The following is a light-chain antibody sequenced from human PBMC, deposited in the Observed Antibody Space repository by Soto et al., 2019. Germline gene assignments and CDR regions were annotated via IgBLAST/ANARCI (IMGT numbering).Light chain of an antibody. Sequence: IQLTQSPSSLSASVGDRVTITCRASQGISSYLAWYQPKPGKAPKLLIYAASTLQSGVPSRFSGNGSGTDFTLTISSLQPEDFSTYYCQQLNSYPLTFGGGTKVKIQ. CDR2: AAS. V-gene: IGKV1-9*01. J-gene: IGKJ4*01. CDR1: QGISSY. CDR3: QQLNSYPLT.